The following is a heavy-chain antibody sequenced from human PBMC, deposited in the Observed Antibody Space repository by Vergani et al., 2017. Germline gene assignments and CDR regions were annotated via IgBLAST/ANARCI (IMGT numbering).Heavy chain of an antibody. J-gene: IGHJ1*01. CDR2: ISYDEPQK. Sequence: QVHLVESGGGVVQPGRSLRLSCVVSGFTSSYYGMHWVRQAPGKGLEWVAVISYDEPQKDYADSVKGRFTISRDNSKSTLYLQMNSLRTEDTAVYYCATKSCGTPGCQIGYFREWGQGTLVTVSS. D-gene: IGHD1-1*01. CDR3: ATKSCGTPGCQIGYFRE. V-gene: IGHV3-30*03. CDR1: GFTSSYYG.